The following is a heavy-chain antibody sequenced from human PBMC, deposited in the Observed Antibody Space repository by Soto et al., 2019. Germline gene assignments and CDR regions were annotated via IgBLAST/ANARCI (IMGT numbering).Heavy chain of an antibody. Sequence: PGGSLRLSCAASGCTFSSYSMNWVRQAPGKGLEWVSSISSSSSYIYYADSVKGRFTISRDNAKNSLYLQMNSLRAEDTAVYYYARDSLDYYDSSGYSADYWGQGTLVTVSS. CDR2: ISSSSSYI. V-gene: IGHV3-21*01. CDR3: ARDSLDYYDSSGYSADY. D-gene: IGHD3-22*01. CDR1: GCTFSSYS. J-gene: IGHJ4*02.